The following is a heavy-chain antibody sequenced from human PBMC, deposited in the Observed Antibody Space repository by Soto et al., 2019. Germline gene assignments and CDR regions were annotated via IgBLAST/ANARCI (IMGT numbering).Heavy chain of an antibody. CDR2: ISGTGGGT. CDR1: GFTFSSYA. Sequence: EVQLLESGGGLVQPGGSLSVSCAASGFTFSSYAMTWVRQAPGKGLEWVSTISGTGGGTYYADSVKGRFTISRDNSKNTLYLQMNSLRVEDTAVYYCAKMAHRISVAFTDYWGQGTLVTVSS. V-gene: IGHV3-23*01. J-gene: IGHJ4*02. CDR3: AKMAHRISVAFTDY. D-gene: IGHD3-16*01.